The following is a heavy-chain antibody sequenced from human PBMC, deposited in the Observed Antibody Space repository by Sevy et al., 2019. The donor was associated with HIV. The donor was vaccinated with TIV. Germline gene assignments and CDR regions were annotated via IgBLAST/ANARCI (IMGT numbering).Heavy chain of an antibody. CDR3: ARGGGVY. D-gene: IGHD2-15*01. Sequence: GGSLRLSCAASGFTFSSYYMSWDRQAPGKGLEWVANIKQDGSEKYYVDSVKGRLTISRDNAKNSLYLQMNSLGAEDTAVYYCARGGGVYWGQGTLVTVSS. V-gene: IGHV3-7*04. CDR2: IKQDGSEK. J-gene: IGHJ4*02. CDR1: GFTFSSYY.